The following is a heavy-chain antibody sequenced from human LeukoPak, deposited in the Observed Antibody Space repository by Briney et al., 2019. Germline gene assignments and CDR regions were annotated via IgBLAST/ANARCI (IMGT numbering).Heavy chain of an antibody. V-gene: IGHV4-4*02. CDR3: ARESSYYDSSAYYLGYGTQSYFDY. CDR1: GGSISSSNW. Sequence: PSETLSLTCAVSGGSISSSNWWSWVRQPPGKGLEWIGEIYHSGSTNYNPSLKSRVTISVDTSKNQFFLKLSSVTAADTAVYYCARESSYYDSSAYYLGYGTQSYFDYWGQGALVTVSS. J-gene: IGHJ4*02. CDR2: IYHSGST. D-gene: IGHD3-22*01.